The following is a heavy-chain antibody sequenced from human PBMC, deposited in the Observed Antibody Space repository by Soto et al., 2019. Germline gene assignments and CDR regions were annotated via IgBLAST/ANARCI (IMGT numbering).Heavy chain of an antibody. J-gene: IGHJ4*02. V-gene: IGHV4-4*02. CDR2: IYHSGST. D-gene: IGHD6-19*01. CDR1: GCSISSNW. Sequence: PSETLSLTCTVSGCSISSNWWSWVRQPPGKGLEWIGEIYHSGSTNYNPSLKSRVTISVDRSKNQFSLKLSSVTAADTAVYYCARAGGLGAVAADYWGQGTLVTVSS. CDR3: ARAGGLGAVAADY.